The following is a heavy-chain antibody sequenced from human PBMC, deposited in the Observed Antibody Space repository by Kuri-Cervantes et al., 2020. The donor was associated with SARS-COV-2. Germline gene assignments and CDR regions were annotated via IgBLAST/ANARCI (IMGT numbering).Heavy chain of an antibody. J-gene: IGHJ4*02. V-gene: IGHV3-30*02. Sequence: GGSLRLSCAASGFTFSSYGMHWVRQAPGKGLEWVAFIRYDGSNKYYADSVKGRFTISRDNSKNTLYLQMGSLRAEDMAVYYCARGDYDFWSGSLLDWGQGTLVTVSS. CDR2: IRYDGSNK. D-gene: IGHD3-3*01. CDR1: GFTFSSYG. CDR3: ARGDYDFWSGSLLD.